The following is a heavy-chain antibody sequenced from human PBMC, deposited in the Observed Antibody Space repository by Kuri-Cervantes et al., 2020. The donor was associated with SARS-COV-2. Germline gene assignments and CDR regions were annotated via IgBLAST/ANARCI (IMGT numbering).Heavy chain of an antibody. CDR1: GFTFSNAW. Sequence: GESLKISCAASGFTFSNAWMSWVRQAPGKGLEWVGRIKSKTDGGTTDYAAPVKGRFTISRDDSKNTLYLQMNSLKTEDTAVYYCTTDSIGWNYDFWRGRYWGQGTLVTVSS. V-gene: IGHV3-15*01. D-gene: IGHD3-3*01. CDR2: IKSKTDGGTT. J-gene: IGHJ4*02. CDR3: TTDSIGWNYDFWRGRY.